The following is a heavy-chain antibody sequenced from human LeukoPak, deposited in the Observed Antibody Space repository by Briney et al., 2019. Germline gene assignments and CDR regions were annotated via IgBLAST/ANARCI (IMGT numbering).Heavy chain of an antibody. Sequence: GGSLRLSCTVSGFTVSSNSMSWVRQAPGKGLEWVSFIYSDNTHYSDSVKGRFTISRDNSKNTLYLQMNSLRAEDTAVYYCARAPPDRWVGIQLWFYYYYYMDVWGKGTTVTISS. J-gene: IGHJ6*03. CDR3: ARAPPDRWVGIQLWFYYYYYMDV. CDR1: GFTVSSNS. D-gene: IGHD5-18*01. V-gene: IGHV3-66*01. CDR2: IYSDNT.